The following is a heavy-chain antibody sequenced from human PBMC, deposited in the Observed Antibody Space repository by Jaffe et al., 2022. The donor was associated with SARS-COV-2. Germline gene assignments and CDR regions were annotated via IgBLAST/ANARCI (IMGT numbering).Heavy chain of an antibody. CDR3: VKSPRAGGGLNMHHFDS. CDR1: GFNFSGYA. V-gene: IGHV3-9*01. J-gene: IGHJ4*02. D-gene: IGHD2-15*01. CDR2: VSWNSGTV. Sequence: EVQLVESGGGLERPGRSLRLSCAASGFNFSGYAMHWVRQTPNGGLEWVGGVSWNSGTVGYTGSVQRRFTISRDNDKKSLYLQMNSLRHEDTAIYYCVKSPRAGGGLNMHHFDSWGQGTLVTVSS.